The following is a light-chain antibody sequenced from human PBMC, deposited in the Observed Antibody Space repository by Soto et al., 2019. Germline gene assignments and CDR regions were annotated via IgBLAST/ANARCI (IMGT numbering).Light chain of an antibody. CDR3: AKWDDSLRVYG. Sequence: QSALPQPPSASGTPGQRVTISCSTSNSRSGSNYVYWYQQLPGAAPKLLIYRNDQRPSGVPDRFSGSKSGTSASLAISGLRSEDEGDYFCAKWDDSLRVYGFGSGTKVTVL. V-gene: IGLV1-47*01. CDR1: NSRSGSNY. J-gene: IGLJ1*01. CDR2: RND.